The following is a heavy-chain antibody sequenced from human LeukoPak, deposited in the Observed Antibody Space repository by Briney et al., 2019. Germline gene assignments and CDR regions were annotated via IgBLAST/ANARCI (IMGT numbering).Heavy chain of an antibody. CDR3: AKGPQGD. Sequence: GGSLRLSCAASEFTFSNYAMSWVRQAPGKGLEWVSAIDSGGGTYYADSVKGRFTVSRDNSKNTLYLQLNSLRADDTAVYYCAKGPQGDWGQGALVTVSS. CDR1: EFTFSNYA. CDR2: IDSGGGT. V-gene: IGHV3-23*01. D-gene: IGHD3-16*01. J-gene: IGHJ4*02.